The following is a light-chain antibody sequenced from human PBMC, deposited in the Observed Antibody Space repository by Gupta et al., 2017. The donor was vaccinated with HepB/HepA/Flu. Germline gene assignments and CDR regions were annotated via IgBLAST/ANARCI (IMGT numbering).Light chain of an antibody. Sequence: QSALPQPASVSGSPGQSLTISCTGTSSDVGAYKYVSWYQQHPGKAPKLMIYDVINRPAGVSNRFSGSKSGNTASLTISGLQAEDEADYYCSSYTTSSTQVFGGGTKLTVL. CDR2: DVI. CDR1: SSDVGAYKY. J-gene: IGLJ3*02. V-gene: IGLV2-14*03. CDR3: SSYTTSSTQV.